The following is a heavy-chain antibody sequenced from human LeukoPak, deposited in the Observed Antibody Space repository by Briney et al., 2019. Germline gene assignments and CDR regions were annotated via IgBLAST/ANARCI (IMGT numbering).Heavy chain of an antibody. CDR3: ARVTIQDYGSGSYLHLFDY. J-gene: IGHJ4*02. V-gene: IGHV3-48*04. Sequence: GGSLRLSCAASGFTFSSYSMNWVRQAPGKGLEWVSYISSSSTIYYADSVKGRFTISRDNAKNSLYLQMNSLRAEDTAVYYCARVTIQDYGSGSYLHLFDYWGQGTLVTVSS. D-gene: IGHD3-10*01. CDR2: ISSSSTI. CDR1: GFTFSSYS.